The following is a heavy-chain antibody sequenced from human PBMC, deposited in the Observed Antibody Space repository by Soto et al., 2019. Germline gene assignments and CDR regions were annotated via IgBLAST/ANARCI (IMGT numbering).Heavy chain of an antibody. CDR1: GFTFSSYG. J-gene: IGHJ4*02. Sequence: QVQLVESGGGVVQPGRSLRLSCAASGFTFSSYGMHWVRQAPGKGLEWVAVISYDGSNKYYADSVKGRFTISRDNSKNTLYLQMNSLRAEDTAVYYCAKDRGDYVWGSYPDYWGQGTLVTVSS. CDR3: AKDRGDYVWGSYPDY. V-gene: IGHV3-30*18. CDR2: ISYDGSNK. D-gene: IGHD3-16*01.